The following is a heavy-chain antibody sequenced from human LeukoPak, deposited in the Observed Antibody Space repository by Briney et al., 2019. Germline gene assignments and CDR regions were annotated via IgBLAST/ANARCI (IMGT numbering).Heavy chain of an antibody. CDR2: IFDNGTT. CDR1: GGSISGHY. Sequence: SETLSLTCTVSGGSISGHYWTWIRQPPGKGLEWIGYIFDNGTTNFNSSLQSRVTMSLDTSKNQFSLKLSSVTAADTAVYYCARVFRWVVTSNWFDPWGRDPVLSVSS. CDR3: ARVFRWVVTSNWFDP. V-gene: IGHV4-59*11. J-gene: IGHJ5*02. D-gene: IGHD2-21*02.